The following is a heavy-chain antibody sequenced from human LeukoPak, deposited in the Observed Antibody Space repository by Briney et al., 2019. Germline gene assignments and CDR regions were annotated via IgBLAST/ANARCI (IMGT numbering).Heavy chain of an antibody. V-gene: IGHV3-48*01. CDR1: GFTFSSYS. J-gene: IGHJ6*03. Sequence: PGGSLRLSCAASGFTFSSYSMNWVRQAPGKGRGWVSYISSSSSTIYYADSVKGRFTISRDNAKNSLYLQMNSLRAEDTAVYYCARDLGGATEWYYHYYMDVWGKGTTVTVSS. CDR3: ARDLGGATEWYYHYYMDV. CDR2: ISSSSSTI. D-gene: IGHD1-26*01.